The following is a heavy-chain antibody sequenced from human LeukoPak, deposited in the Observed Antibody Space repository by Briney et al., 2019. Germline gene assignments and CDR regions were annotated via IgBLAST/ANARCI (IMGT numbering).Heavy chain of an antibody. CDR1: GFTFSNYW. V-gene: IGHV3-7*01. Sequence: QAGGSLRLSCAASGFTFSNYWLTWVRQAPGQGLEWVANIKQDGSEKHYVDSVKGRFTISRDNAKNSLYLQMNSLRAEDTAVYYCARLQASADPSGDYWGQGTLVIVSS. CDR2: IKQDGSEK. CDR3: ARLQASADPSGDY. D-gene: IGHD6-13*01. J-gene: IGHJ4*02.